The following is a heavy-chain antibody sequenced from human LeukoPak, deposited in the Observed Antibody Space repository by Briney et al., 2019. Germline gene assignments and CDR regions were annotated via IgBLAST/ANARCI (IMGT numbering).Heavy chain of an antibody. J-gene: IGHJ4*02. V-gene: IGHV1-2*02. CDR2: INPNSGGT. D-gene: IGHD3-10*01. Sequence: GASVKVSCKASGYTFTSYYMHWVRQAPGQGLEWMGWINPNSGGTNYAQKFQGRVTMTRDTSISTAYMELSRLRSDDTAVYYCARDPTYYYGSGSPNPFDYWGQGTLVTVSS. CDR3: ARDPTYYYGSGSPNPFDY. CDR1: GYTFTSYY.